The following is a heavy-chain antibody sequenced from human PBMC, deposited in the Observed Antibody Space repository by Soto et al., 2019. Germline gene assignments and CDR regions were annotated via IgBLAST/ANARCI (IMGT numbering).Heavy chain of an antibody. Sequence: QVQLVQSGDEVRKPGSSVKVSCKASGYIFVNYGIAWVRQAPGQGLEWMGWISPYSGNTHYASKVQGRLTMTTDTSTSTAYMDLASLTSDDRPEQICAMTDNYVTPSPQDVWGQGTTVTVSS. J-gene: IGHJ6*02. D-gene: IGHD3-16*01. V-gene: IGHV1-18*01. CDR2: ISPYSGNT. CDR1: GYIFVNYG. CDR3: AMTDNYVTPSPQDV.